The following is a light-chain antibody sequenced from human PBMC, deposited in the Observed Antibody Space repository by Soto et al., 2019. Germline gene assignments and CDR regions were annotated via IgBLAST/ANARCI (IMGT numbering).Light chain of an antibody. CDR3: QQRFSSTPFT. V-gene: IGKV1-39*01. Sequence: DIQMTQSPSSLSASLGDTVTISCRASQNIENYLHWYQQKAGKAPEVLLYVASVLKDGVSSRFSGSGYGTDFTLTIISLQHEDVAMCYCQQRFSSTPFTFGQGTRLDIK. CDR2: VAS. CDR1: QNIENY. J-gene: IGKJ5*01.